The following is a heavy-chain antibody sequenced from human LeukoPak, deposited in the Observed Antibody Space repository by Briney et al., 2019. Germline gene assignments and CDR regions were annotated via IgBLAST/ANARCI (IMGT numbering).Heavy chain of an antibody. Sequence: PGGSLRLSCAASGFTFSSYGMHWVRQAPGKGLEWVSAISGSGDRTYYADSVKGRFTISRDNSKNTLYLQMNSLRAEDTAVYYCAPAPNFDYWGQGTLVTVSS. CDR2: ISGSGDRT. V-gene: IGHV3-23*01. J-gene: IGHJ4*02. CDR3: APAPNFDY. CDR1: GFTFSSYG.